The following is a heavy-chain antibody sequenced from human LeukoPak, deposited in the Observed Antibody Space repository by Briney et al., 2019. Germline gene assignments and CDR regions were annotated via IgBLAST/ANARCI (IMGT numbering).Heavy chain of an antibody. V-gene: IGHV3-23*01. J-gene: IGHJ4*02. CDR2: ISGSGDST. Sequence: GGSLRLSCAASGLTFNSHAMSWVRQAPGKGLEWVSTISGSGDSTNYADSVKGRFTISRDNSENTLFLQMNSLRAEDTAVYYCAKGPYSSRWYHFDYWGQGTLVSVSP. D-gene: IGHD6-13*01. CDR3: AKGPYSSRWYHFDY. CDR1: GLTFNSHA.